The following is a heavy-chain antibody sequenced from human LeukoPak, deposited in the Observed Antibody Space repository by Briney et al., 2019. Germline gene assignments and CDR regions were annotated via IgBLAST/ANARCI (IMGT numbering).Heavy chain of an antibody. Sequence: PGRSLRLSCAASGFTFNSYGMHWVRQAPGKGLEWVTVISYDGINKYYADSVKGRFTISRDNSNNALYLQMNSLRAEDTAVYYCAKDGPYYFDYWGQGTLVTVSS. CDR1: GFTFNSYG. CDR3: AKDGPYYFDY. V-gene: IGHV3-30*18. J-gene: IGHJ4*02. CDR2: ISYDGINK.